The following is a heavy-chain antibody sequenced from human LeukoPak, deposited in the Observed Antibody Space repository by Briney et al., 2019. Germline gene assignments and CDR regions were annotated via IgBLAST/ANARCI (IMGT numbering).Heavy chain of an antibody. V-gene: IGHV4-34*01. CDR2: INHSGST. J-gene: IGHJ3*02. Sequence: SETLSLTCAVYGGSFSGYYWSWIRQPPGKGLEWMGEINHSGSTNYNPSLKSRVTISLDTSKNQFSLKLSAVTAADTAVYYCTRGVAFDIWGQGTMVTVSS. CDR3: TRGVAFDI. CDR1: GGSFSGYY.